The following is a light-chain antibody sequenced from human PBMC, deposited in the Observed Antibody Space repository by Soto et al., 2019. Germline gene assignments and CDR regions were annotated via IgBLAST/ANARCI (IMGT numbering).Light chain of an antibody. CDR1: QSISNW. V-gene: IGKV1-5*01. CDR2: DVS. Sequence: DIQMTQSPSTLSASVGDRVTITCRARQSISNWLAWYQQKPGKAPNLLIYDVSTLESGVPSRVSGSGSGTEFTLTSSSLQPDDFATYYCQQYNSYAYTGGQGPKLEIK. J-gene: IGKJ2*01. CDR3: QQYNSYAYT.